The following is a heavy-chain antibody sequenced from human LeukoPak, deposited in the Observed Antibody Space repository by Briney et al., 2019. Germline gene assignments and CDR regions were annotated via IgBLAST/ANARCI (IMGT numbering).Heavy chain of an antibody. D-gene: IGHD3-22*01. CDR1: GGSISSYY. CDR2: IYYSGST. J-gene: IGHJ4*02. V-gene: IGHV4-59*01. CDR3: ARGSYYYDSSGYSETGEID. Sequence: SETLSLTCTVSGGSISSYYWSWIRQPPGKGLEWIGYIYYSGSTNYNTSLKSRVTISVDTSKNQFSLKLSSVTAADTAVYYCARGSYYYDSSGYSETGEIDWGQGTLVTVSS.